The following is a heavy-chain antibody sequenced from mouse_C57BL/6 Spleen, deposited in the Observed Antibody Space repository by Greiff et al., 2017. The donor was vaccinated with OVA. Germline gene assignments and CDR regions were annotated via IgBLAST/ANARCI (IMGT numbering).Heavy chain of an antibody. CDR3: ARSPDYGSSLFDY. J-gene: IGHJ2*01. V-gene: IGHV1-80*01. CDR2: IYPGDGDT. CDR1: GYAFSSYW. D-gene: IGHD1-1*01. Sequence: QVQLKQSGAELVKPGASVKISCKASGYAFSSYWMNWVKQRPGKGLEWIGQIYPGDGDTNYNGKFKGKATLTADKSSSTAYMQLSSLTSEDSAVYFCARSPDYGSSLFDYWGQGTTLTVSS.